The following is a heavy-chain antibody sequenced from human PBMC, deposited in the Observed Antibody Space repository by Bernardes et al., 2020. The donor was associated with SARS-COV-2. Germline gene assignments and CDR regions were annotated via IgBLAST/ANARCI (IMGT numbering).Heavy chain of an antibody. V-gene: IGHV4-34*01. D-gene: IGHD3-3*01. J-gene: IGHJ3*02. Sequence: SETLSLTCAVFGESFINYYWQWIRQPPGKGLEWIGEINYSGTTNYNPSLKSRLIISVDSSKNQFSLTLRSVTAADTAVYYCARGGFFAFDKWGQGTMVTVS. CDR2: INYSGTT. CDR3: ARGGFFAFDK. CDR1: GESFINYY.